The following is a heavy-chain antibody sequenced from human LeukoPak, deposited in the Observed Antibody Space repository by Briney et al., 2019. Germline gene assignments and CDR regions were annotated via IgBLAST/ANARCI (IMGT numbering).Heavy chain of an antibody. CDR1: GFTFRNYY. D-gene: IGHD2-8*01. CDR3: ARSSNGVYIQ. J-gene: IGHJ4*02. CDR2: ISGDGSSI. Sequence: GGSLRLSCVASGFTFRNYYMHWVRQVPGKGLVWVSRISGDGSSIFYADSVKDRFTISRDNAKNSLYVQMNSLRADDSAVYYCARSSNGVYIQWGQGTLVTVSS. V-gene: IGHV3-74*01.